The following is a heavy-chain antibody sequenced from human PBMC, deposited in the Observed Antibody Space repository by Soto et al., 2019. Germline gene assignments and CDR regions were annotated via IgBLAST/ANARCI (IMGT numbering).Heavy chain of an antibody. CDR2: IHGGGNSA. CDR3: ATNRGRVTTEWHFDY. J-gene: IGHJ4*02. D-gene: IGHD4-17*01. Sequence: EVQLLESGGDLVQPGRSLRLSCAASGFTFSGYAMSWVRQAPGKGLEWVSVIHGGGNSAYYADSVKGRFTISRDNSKNTLYLQMSSMRGEYTAVYYCATNRGRVTTEWHFDYWGQGTLVTVSS. CDR1: GFTFSGYA. V-gene: IGHV3-23*01.